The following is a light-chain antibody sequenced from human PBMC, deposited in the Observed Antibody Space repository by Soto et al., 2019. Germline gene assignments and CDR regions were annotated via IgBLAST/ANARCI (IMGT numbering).Light chain of an antibody. CDR3: QSYDGGLSAGYV. CDR1: SSNIGAGYD. V-gene: IGLV1-40*01. CDR2: HNS. Sequence: QSVLTQPPSVSGAPGQSVTISCTGSSSNIGAGYDVHWYQQLPGTAPKLLIYHNSDRPSGVPDRFSGSKSGTSASLAITGIQAEDEADYYCQSYDGGLSAGYVFGNGTKVTV. J-gene: IGLJ1*01.